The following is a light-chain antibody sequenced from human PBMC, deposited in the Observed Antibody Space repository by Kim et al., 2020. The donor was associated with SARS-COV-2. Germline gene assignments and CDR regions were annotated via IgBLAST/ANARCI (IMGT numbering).Light chain of an antibody. V-gene: IGKV1-5*03. CDR2: KAS. CDR1: QSTGSW. J-gene: IGKJ1*01. CDR3: QHYNGYPWT. Sequence: ASVGDRVTITCRASQSTGSWVAWYQQKAGKAPKLLIYKASNLESGVPSRFSGSGSGTEFTLTINSLQPDDFAAYYCQHYNGYPWTFGQGTKVDIK.